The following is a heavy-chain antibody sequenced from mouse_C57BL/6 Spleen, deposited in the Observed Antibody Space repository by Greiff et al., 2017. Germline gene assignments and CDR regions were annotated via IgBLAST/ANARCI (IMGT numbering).Heavy chain of an antibody. D-gene: IGHD1-1*01. V-gene: IGHV1-54*01. J-gene: IGHJ3*01. CDR2: INPGSGGT. Sequence: QVQLQQSGAELVRPGTSVKVSCKASGYAFTNYLIEWVKQRPGQGLEWIGVINPGSGGTNYNEKFKGKATLTADKSSCTAYMPLSSLTSEDSAVYIGASDYGGSCWFAYWGQGTLVTVSA. CDR1: GYAFTNYL. CDR3: ASDYGGSCWFAY.